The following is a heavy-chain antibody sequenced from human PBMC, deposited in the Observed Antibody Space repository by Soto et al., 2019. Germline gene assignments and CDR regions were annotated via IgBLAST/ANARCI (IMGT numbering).Heavy chain of an antibody. CDR2: IYYSGST. CDR1: GGSISSSSYY. D-gene: IGHD5-18*01. V-gene: IGHV4-39*07. CDR3: ARRPGGWIQLWSGSFDI. J-gene: IGHJ3*02. Sequence: SETLSLTCTVSGGSISSSSYYWGWIRQPPGKGLEWIGSIYYSGSTYYNPSLKSRVTISVDTSKNQFSLKLSSVTAADTAVYYCARRPGGWIQLWSGSFDIWGQGTMVTVSS.